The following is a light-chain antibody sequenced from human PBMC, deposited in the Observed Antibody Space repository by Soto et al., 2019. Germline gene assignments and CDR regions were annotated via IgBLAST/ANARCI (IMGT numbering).Light chain of an antibody. CDR3: QQCYNTPS. CDR2: WAS. CDR1: QSVLYSSNNKNC. V-gene: IGKV4-1*01. Sequence: DIVMTQSPDSLSVSLGERATINCKSSQSVLYSSNNKNCLAWYQQKPGQSPKLLIYWASTRESGVPDRFSGSGSGKDFTLTIRSLQAEDVAVYYCQQCYNTPSFGPGTKVDI. J-gene: IGKJ3*01.